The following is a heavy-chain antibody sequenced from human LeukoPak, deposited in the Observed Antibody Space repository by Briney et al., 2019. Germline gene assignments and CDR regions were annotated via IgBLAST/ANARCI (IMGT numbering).Heavy chain of an antibody. CDR1: GGSISSSSYY. D-gene: IGHD3-9*01. Sequence: SETLSLTCTVSGGSISSSSYYWGWIRQPPGTGLEWIGSIYYSGSTYYNPSLKSRVTISVDTSKNQFSLKLSSVTAADTAVYYCARQRLRYFDWLPHDAFDIWGQGTMVTVSS. V-gene: IGHV4-39*01. J-gene: IGHJ3*02. CDR3: ARQRLRYFDWLPHDAFDI. CDR2: IYYSGST.